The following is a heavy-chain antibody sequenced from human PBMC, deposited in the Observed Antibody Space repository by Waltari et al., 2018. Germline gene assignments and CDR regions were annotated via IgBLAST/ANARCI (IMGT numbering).Heavy chain of an antibody. V-gene: IGHV2-26*01. J-gene: IGHJ4*02. CDR3: ARTPWFSPVLFDY. CDR1: GSPLSTARWG. Sequence: QVTLKESGPSLASPTWTVTRTCTVAGSPLSTARWGVSWIRQPPGKALEWLAHLFSNDEKSYSTSMKSRLTISKDTSKSQVVLTMTNMDPVDTATYYCARTPWFSPVLFDYWGQGTLVTVSS. D-gene: IGHD3-22*01. CDR2: LFSNDEK.